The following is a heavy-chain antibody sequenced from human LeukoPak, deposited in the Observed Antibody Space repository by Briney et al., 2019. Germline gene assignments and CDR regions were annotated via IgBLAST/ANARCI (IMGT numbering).Heavy chain of an antibody. Sequence: GESLKISCKGSGYSFTSYWIGWVRQMPGKGLEWMGIIYPGDSDTRYSPSFQGQVTISAGKSISTAYLQWSSLKASDTAMYYCASAVGATRDAFDIWGQGTMVTVSS. CDR1: GYSFTSYW. CDR2: IYPGDSDT. J-gene: IGHJ3*02. D-gene: IGHD1-26*01. V-gene: IGHV5-51*01. CDR3: ASAVGATRDAFDI.